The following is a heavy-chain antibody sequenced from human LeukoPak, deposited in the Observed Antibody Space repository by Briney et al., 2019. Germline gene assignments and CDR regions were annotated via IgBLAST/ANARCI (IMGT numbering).Heavy chain of an antibody. V-gene: IGHV4-59*08. J-gene: IGHJ3*02. Sequence: PSETLSLTCTVSGGSISSYYWSWIRQPPGKGLEWIGYIYYSGSTNYNPSLKSRVTISVDTSKNQFSLKLSSVTAADTAVYYCARRILWFGEPYAFDIWGQGTMVTVSS. D-gene: IGHD3-10*01. CDR2: IYYSGST. CDR3: ARRILWFGEPYAFDI. CDR1: GGSISSYY.